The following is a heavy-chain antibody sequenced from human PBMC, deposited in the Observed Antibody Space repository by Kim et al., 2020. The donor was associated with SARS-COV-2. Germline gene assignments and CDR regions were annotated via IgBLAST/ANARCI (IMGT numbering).Heavy chain of an antibody. V-gene: IGHV1-18*01. CDR2: ISAYNGNT. CDR1: GYTFTSYG. D-gene: IGHD3-22*01. Sequence: ASVKVSCKASGYTFTSYGISWVRQAPGQGLEWMGWISAYNGNTNYAQKLQGRVTMTTDTSTSTAYMELRSLRSDDTAVYYCARSVSPSSGKSVGRWFDPWGQGTLVTVSS. CDR3: ARSVSPSSGKSVGRWFDP. J-gene: IGHJ5*02.